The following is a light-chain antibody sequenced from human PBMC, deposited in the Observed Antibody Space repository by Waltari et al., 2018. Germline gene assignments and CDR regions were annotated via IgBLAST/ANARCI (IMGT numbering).Light chain of an antibody. V-gene: IGKV3-15*01. J-gene: IGKJ4*01. CDR1: QSVSIK. Sequence: CRASQSVSIKLSWYQQKPGQAAGLLIFDTSTRATGIPARFSGSGSGTDFTLTISSLQSEDFAVYYWQQYNDWLPLTFGGGTKVEI. CDR3: QQYNDWLPLT. CDR2: DTS.